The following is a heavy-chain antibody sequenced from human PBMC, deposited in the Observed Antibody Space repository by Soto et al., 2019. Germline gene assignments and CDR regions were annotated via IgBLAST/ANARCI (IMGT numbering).Heavy chain of an antibody. Sequence: EVQLLESGGGLVQPGGSLRLSCAASGFTFSSYAMSWVRQAPGKGLEWVSGISGSGGSTYYADSVKGRFTISRDNSKTTLYLQMNSLSAEDTAVYYCAKDLKQWLVPGFDYWGQGTLVTVSS. CDR1: GFTFSSYA. CDR2: ISGSGGST. CDR3: AKDLKQWLVPGFDY. D-gene: IGHD6-19*01. J-gene: IGHJ4*02. V-gene: IGHV3-23*01.